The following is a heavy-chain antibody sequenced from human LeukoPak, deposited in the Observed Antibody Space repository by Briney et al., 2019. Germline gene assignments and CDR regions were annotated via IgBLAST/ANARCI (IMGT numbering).Heavy chain of an antibody. V-gene: IGHV3-23*01. CDR3: AKDGLYFDGSTHIYYFDS. CDR2: ITYNGAAT. J-gene: IGHJ4*02. D-gene: IGHD3-9*01. CDR1: GFSFGGYA. Sequence: GGSLRLSCAASGFSFGGYAMTWVRQAPGKGLEWVSSITYNGAATYYLDSVKARFTISRDNSRSTLYLQMDSLTAEDTALYYCAKDGLYFDGSTHIYYFDSWGQGTLVAVSS.